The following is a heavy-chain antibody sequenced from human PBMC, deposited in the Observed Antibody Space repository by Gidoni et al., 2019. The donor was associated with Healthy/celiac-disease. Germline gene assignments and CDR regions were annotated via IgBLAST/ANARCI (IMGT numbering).Heavy chain of an antibody. CDR3: ARVRRELLDRRAFDY. D-gene: IGHD1-26*01. CDR2: ISAYNGNT. J-gene: IGHJ4*02. Sequence: QVQLVQSGAEVKNPGASVKVSCNASGYTFTSYGISWVRQAPGQELEWMGWISAYNGNTNYAQKLQGRVTMTTDTSTSTAYMELRRLRSDDTAVYYCARVRRELLDRRAFDYWGQGTLVTVSS. CDR1: GYTFTSYG. V-gene: IGHV1-18*01.